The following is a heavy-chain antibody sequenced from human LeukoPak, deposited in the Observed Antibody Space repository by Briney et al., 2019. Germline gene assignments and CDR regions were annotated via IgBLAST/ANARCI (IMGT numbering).Heavy chain of an antibody. J-gene: IGHJ4*02. CDR3: ARVKKVWSLTGYRTHFDY. CDR2: IYYSGST. V-gene: IGHV4-39*07. D-gene: IGHD3-9*01. CDR1: GGSISSSSYY. Sequence: SETLSLTCTVSGGSISSSSYYWGWIRQPPGKGLEWIGSIYYSGSTYYNPSLKSRVTISVDTSKNQFSLKLSSVTAADTAVYYCARVKKVWSLTGYRTHFDYWGQGTLVTVSS.